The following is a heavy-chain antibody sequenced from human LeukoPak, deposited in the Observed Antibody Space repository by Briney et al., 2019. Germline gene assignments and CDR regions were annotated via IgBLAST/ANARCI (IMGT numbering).Heavy chain of an antibody. J-gene: IGHJ4*02. Sequence: SETLSLTCTVSGGSISSCSFYWSWLRQRAGQGLEWIGRIYTSGRTNYNPSLKGRVTISVDTSNTQFSLKLSSVTAADTAVYYCASGYGSPLFDVWGQGTLVTASS. CDR2: IYTSGRT. V-gene: IGHV4-61*02. CDR3: ASGYGSPLFDV. CDR1: GGSISSCSFY. D-gene: IGHD5-12*01.